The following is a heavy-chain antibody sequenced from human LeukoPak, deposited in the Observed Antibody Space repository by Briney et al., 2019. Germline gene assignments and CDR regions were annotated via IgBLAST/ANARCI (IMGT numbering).Heavy chain of an antibody. D-gene: IGHD3-3*01. V-gene: IGHV3-21*01. J-gene: IGHJ5*02. CDR2: ISTSGNYI. Sequence: GGSLRLSCAASGFTLRSYDMYWVRQAPGKGLEWASSISTSGNYIFYADSVKGRFTFSRDNAKNSLYLQMNSLRAEDTAVYYCARQDSYDFWSGYYWSRGNDGFDPWGQGTLVTVSS. CDR3: ARQDSYDFWSGYYWSRGNDGFDP. CDR1: GFTLRSYD.